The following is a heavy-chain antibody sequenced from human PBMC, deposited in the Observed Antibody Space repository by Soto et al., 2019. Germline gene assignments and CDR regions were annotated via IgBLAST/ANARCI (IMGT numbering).Heavy chain of an antibody. J-gene: IGHJ4*02. V-gene: IGHV3-30*18. CDR1: GFIFKRYG. D-gene: IGHD3-10*01. CDR3: AKAVDITVRGVPPSDY. Sequence: QVQLVESGGGVVQPGRSLRLSCAASGFIFKRYGMQWVRQAPVKGLEWVAVISYDGSNKYYADSVKGRFTISRDNSKNTLYLQMNSLRAEDTAVYYCAKAVDITVRGVPPSDYWGQGTLVTVSS. CDR2: ISYDGSNK.